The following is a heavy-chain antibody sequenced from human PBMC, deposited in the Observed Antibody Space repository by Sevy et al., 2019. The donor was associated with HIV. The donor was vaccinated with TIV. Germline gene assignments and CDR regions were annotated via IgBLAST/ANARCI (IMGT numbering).Heavy chain of an antibody. D-gene: IGHD6-13*01. CDR2: IRYDGSDK. CDR3: AKDLAGPGRRYFDY. V-gene: IGHV3-30*02. J-gene: IGHJ4*02. Sequence: GGSLRLSCTASGLTFSNFGMHWVRQVPGKGLEWVTFIRYDGSDKYYAASVKGRFTISRDDSKNTLYLQMDSLRAEDTAIYYCAKDLAGPGRRYFDYWGQGTLVTVSS. CDR1: GLTFSNFG.